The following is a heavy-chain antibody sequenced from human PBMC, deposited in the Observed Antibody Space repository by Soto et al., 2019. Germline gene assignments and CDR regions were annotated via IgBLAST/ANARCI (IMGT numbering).Heavy chain of an antibody. CDR2: TYHRSKWYN. J-gene: IGHJ6*02. CDR1: GDSVSNKDAA. Sequence: SQTLSLTCAISGDSVSNKDAAWNWIRQSPSRGLEWLGRTYHRSKWYNDYAVSLKSRITINPDTSKNQFSLQLNSVTPEDTAVNYCSRGATFNLDVWGQGTTVTVSS. V-gene: IGHV6-1*01. CDR3: SRGATFNLDV. D-gene: IGHD1-26*01.